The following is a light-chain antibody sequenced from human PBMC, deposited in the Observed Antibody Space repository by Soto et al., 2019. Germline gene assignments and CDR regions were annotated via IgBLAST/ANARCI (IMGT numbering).Light chain of an antibody. Sequence: DIQMTQSPSTLSASVGDRVIITCRASQSISSWLAWYQQKPGKAPKLLIYKASTLKSGVPSRFSGSGSGTEFTLTISSLQPDDFATYYCQQYDNDSWTFGQGTKVEIK. CDR2: KAS. V-gene: IGKV1-5*03. CDR1: QSISSW. J-gene: IGKJ1*01. CDR3: QQYDNDSWT.